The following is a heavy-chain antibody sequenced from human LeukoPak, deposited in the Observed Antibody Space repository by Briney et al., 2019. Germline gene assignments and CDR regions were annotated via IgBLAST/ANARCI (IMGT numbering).Heavy chain of an antibody. CDR1: GYTFTGYY. J-gene: IGHJ4*02. CDR3: ARVGVGAKVQFDY. Sequence: ASVKVSCKASGYTFTGYYMHWVRQAPGQGLEWMGWINPNSGGTNYAQKFQGRVTMTRDTPISTAYMELSRLRSDDTAVYYCARVGVGAKVQFDYWGQGTLVTVSS. D-gene: IGHD1-26*01. CDR2: INPNSGGT. V-gene: IGHV1-2*02.